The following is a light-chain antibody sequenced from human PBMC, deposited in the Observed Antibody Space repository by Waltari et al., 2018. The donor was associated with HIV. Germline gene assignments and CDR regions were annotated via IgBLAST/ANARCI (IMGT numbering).Light chain of an antibody. CDR1: SSYIGRKT. Sequence: QSVLTQPPSASGTPGQMVTISCSGGSSYIGRKTVDWYQQIPGTAPKLLIYSNNQRPSVIPYRFSGSKPCTSASLASCGLLSEDEAAYYCAAWDDSLNVWVFGGGTKLTVL. CDR2: SNN. V-gene: IGLV1-44*01. J-gene: IGLJ3*02. CDR3: AAWDDSLNVWV.